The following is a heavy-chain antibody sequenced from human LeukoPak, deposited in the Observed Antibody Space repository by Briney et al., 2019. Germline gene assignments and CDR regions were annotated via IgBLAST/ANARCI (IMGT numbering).Heavy chain of an antibody. J-gene: IGHJ4*02. V-gene: IGHV3-43D*03. CDR1: GFTFDDYA. CDR2: ISWDGGST. Sequence: PGGSLRLSCAASGFTFDDYAMHWVRQAPGKGLEWVSLISWDGGSTYYADSVKGRLTISRDNSKNSLYLQMNSLRAEDTALYYCAKSPAGREYYFDYWGQGTLVTVSS. CDR3: AKSPAGREYYFDY. D-gene: IGHD3-10*01.